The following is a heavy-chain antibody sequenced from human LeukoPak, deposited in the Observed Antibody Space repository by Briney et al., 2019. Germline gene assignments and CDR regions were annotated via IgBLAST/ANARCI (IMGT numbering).Heavy chain of an antibody. CDR1: GFTFSSYG. J-gene: IGHJ6*02. Sequence: GGSLRLSCAASGFTFSSYGMHWVRQAPGKGLEWVAVISYHGSNKYYADPVKGRFTISRDNSKSTLYLQMSSLRSEDTAVYYCAKRGLYYYYTMDVWGQGTAVTVSS. CDR2: ISYHGSNK. CDR3: AKRGLYYYYTMDV. V-gene: IGHV3-30*18.